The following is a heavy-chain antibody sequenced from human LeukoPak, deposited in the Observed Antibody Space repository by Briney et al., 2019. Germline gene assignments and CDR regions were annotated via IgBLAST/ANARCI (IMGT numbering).Heavy chain of an antibody. CDR1: GXTFGDYA. CDR3: TREPYYGSGSFDYYGMDV. Sequence: PGRSLRLSCTASGXTFGDYAMSWVRQAPGKGLEWVGFIRSKAYGGTTEYAASVKGRFTISRDDSKSIAYLQMNSLKTEDTAVYYCTREPYYGSGSFDYYGMDVWGQGTTVTVSS. CDR2: IRSKAYGGTT. D-gene: IGHD3-10*01. V-gene: IGHV3-49*04. J-gene: IGHJ6*02.